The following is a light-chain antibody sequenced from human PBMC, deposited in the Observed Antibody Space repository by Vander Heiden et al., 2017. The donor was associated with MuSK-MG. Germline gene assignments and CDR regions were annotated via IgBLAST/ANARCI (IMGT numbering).Light chain of an antibody. CDR2: GAS. CDR3: QQDGSSPRT. CDR1: QSVSSSY. Sequence: IVLTQSPGTLSLSPGERATLSCRASQSVSSSYLAWYQQKPGQAPRLLIYGASSRATGIPDRFSGSGSGTDFTLTISRLEPEDFAVYYCQQDGSSPRTFGQGTKVEIK. V-gene: IGKV3-20*01. J-gene: IGKJ1*01.